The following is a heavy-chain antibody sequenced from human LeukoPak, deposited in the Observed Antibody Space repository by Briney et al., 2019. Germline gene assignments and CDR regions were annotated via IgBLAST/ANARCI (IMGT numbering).Heavy chain of an antibody. V-gene: IGHV3-23*01. CDR3: AKGDGITMIVVD. J-gene: IGHJ4*02. CDR2: ISGSGGST. CDR1: AFTFSSYA. Sequence: PGGSLRLSCAASAFTFSSYAMSLVRQAPGKGLEWVSAISGSGGSTYYADSVKGRFTISRDNSKNTLYLQMNSLRAEDTAVYYCAKGDGITMIVVDWGQGTLVTVSS. D-gene: IGHD3-22*01.